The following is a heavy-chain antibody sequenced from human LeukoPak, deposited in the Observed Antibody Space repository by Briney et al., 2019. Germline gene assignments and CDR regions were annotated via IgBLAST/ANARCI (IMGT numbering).Heavy chain of an antibody. D-gene: IGHD4-17*01. V-gene: IGHV3-33*01. CDR1: GFTFSSYG. CDR3: ARLLSGYGDITTVDY. CDR2: IWYDGSNK. J-gene: IGHJ4*02. Sequence: QPGGSLRLSCAASGFTFSSYGMHWVRQAPGKGLEWVAVIWYDGSNKYYADSVKGRFAISRDNSKNTLYLQMNSLRAEDTAVYYCARLLSGYGDITTVDYWGQGTLVTVSS.